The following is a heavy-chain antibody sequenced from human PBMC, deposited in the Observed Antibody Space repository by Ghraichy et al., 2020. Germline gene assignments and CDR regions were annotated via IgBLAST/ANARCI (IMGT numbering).Heavy chain of an antibody. CDR2: ITGSGGST. V-gene: IGHV3-23*01. Sequence: LSLTCAASGFTFVNYAMIWVRQAPGRGLEYVSVITGSGGSTYYADSVKGRVTISRDNSKNTLFLQMNSLRVEDTAVYYCAKDKGAGRGFDVWDQGTTVTVSS. J-gene: IGHJ6*02. CDR3: AKDKGAGRGFDV. D-gene: IGHD5-24*01. CDR1: GFTFVNYA.